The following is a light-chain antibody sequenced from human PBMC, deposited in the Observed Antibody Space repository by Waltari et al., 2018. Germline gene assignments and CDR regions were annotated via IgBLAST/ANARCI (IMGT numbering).Light chain of an antibody. Sequence: LVMTQSPDTLSLSQGQRAPLSCRASQTINNNFLVWYQQKPGQAPRLLIHGASSRATGFPDRFSGSGSGTDFTLTISRLEPEDVAVYYCQQYDGSILTFGGGTKVEI. J-gene: IGKJ4*01. CDR1: QTINNNF. CDR2: GAS. V-gene: IGKV3-20*01. CDR3: QQYDGSILT.